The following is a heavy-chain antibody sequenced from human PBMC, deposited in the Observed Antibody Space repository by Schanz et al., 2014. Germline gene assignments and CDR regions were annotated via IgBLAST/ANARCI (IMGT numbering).Heavy chain of an antibody. V-gene: IGHV3-53*01. CDR3: ARDGGRDGYNLAFDV. CDR1: GFTVSNSY. D-gene: IGHD5-12*01. J-gene: IGHJ4*02. Sequence: DVQLVDSGGGLVQPGGSLRLSCAASGFTVSNSYIHWVRQAPGKGLEWVSTIYSSGSTYYADSVRGRFTISRDSSKNTLFLQMNSLRAEDTAVYFCARDGGRDGYNLAFDVWGQGTLVTVSS. CDR2: IYSSGST.